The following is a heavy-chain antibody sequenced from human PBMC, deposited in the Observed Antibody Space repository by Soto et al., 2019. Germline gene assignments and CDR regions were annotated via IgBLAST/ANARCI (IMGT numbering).Heavy chain of an antibody. D-gene: IGHD2-15*01. CDR3: ARDRAPRGWSYLDL. Sequence: SVKVSRKAFGGSFSDYAISWVRQAPGQGLEWMGGIIPIFGTPNYAQKFQDRVTFTAHESTNTAYMELSRLTSEDTAVYYCARDRAPRGWSYLDLWGQGTQVTVSS. V-gene: IGHV1-69*13. CDR1: GGSFSDYA. CDR2: IIPIFGTP. J-gene: IGHJ4*02.